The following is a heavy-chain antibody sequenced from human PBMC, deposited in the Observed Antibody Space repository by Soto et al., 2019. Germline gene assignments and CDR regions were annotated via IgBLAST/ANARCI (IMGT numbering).Heavy chain of an antibody. CDR2: INHSGST. V-gene: IGHV4-34*01. CDR3: ARGRAAAGDFDY. CDR1: GGSFSGYY. Sequence: SETLSLTCAVYGGSFSGYYWSWIRQPPGKGLEWIGEINHSGSTNYNPSLKSRVTISVDTSKNQFSLKLSSVTAADTAVYYCARGRAAAGDFDYWGQGTLVTVSS. D-gene: IGHD6-13*01. J-gene: IGHJ4*02.